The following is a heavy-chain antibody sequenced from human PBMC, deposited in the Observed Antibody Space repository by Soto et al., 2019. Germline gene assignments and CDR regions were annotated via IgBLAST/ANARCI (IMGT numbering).Heavy chain of an antibody. CDR2: IKQDGSEK. CDR3: ARAEYQLLYYYYYGMDV. V-gene: IGHV3-7*01. D-gene: IGHD2-2*01. CDR1: GFTFRSYW. Sequence: SGGSLRLSCAASGFTFRSYWISWVRQAQGKGLEWVANIKQDGSEKYYVDSVKGRFTISRDNAKNSLYLQMNSLRAEDTAVYYCARAEYQLLYYYYYGMDVWGQGTTVTVSS. J-gene: IGHJ6*02.